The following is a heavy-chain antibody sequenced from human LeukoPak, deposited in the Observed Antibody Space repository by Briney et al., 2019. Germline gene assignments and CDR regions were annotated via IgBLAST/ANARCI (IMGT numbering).Heavy chain of an antibody. V-gene: IGHV3-23*01. J-gene: IGHJ4*02. CDR2: IDKIGERT. CDR1: GLTFSDYW. D-gene: IGHD7-27*01. Sequence: GGSLRLSCAASGLTFSDYWMSWVRQAPGEGLEWVSGIDKIGERTYYADSVKGRFTISRDNSENTLYLQISGLKAEDTAIYYCAKDIHNWGSDYWGQGTLVTVSS. CDR3: AKDIHNWGSDY.